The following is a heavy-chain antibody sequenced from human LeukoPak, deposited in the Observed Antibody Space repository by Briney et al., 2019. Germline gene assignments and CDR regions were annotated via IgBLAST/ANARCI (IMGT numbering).Heavy chain of an antibody. V-gene: IGHV3-49*04. J-gene: IGHJ4*02. CDR2: IRSKAYGGTT. CDR1: GFTFGDYA. D-gene: IGHD6-19*01. CDR3: TRDAGPYKGAGTYDY. Sequence: PGGSLRLSCTASGFTFGDYAMSWVRQAPGKGLEWVGFIRSKAYGGTTEYAASVKGRFTISRDDSKSIAYLQMNSLKTEDTAVYYCTRDAGPYKGAGTYDYWGQGTLVTVSS.